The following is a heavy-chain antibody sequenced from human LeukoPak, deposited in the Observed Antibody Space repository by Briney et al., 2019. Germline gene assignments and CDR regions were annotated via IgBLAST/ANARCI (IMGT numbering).Heavy chain of an antibody. CDR1: GYTFIGYY. J-gene: IGHJ5*02. CDR3: ARVASGYNYGSWFDP. Sequence: ASVKVSCKASGYTFIGYYMHWVRQAPGQGLEWMGSINPNSGVTNYAQKFQGRVTVTRDTSISTAYMELSSLRSDDTAVYYCARVASGYNYGSWFDPWGQGTLVTVSS. D-gene: IGHD5-18*01. V-gene: IGHV1-2*02. CDR2: INPNSGVT.